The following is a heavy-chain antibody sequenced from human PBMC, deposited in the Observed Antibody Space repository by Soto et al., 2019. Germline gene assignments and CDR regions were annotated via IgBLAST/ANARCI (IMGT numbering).Heavy chain of an antibody. J-gene: IGHJ4*02. Sequence: GGSLRLSCAVSGFTFSGYLMSWVRQAPGKGLEWVANMNQDGSEKYYVDSVKGRFTISRDNAKNSLYLQMNSLRAEDTAVYYCARSTTATVTASSFDYWGQGTLVTVSS. CDR3: ARSTTATVTASSFDY. CDR1: GFTFSGYL. D-gene: IGHD4-17*01. V-gene: IGHV3-7*03. CDR2: MNQDGSEK.